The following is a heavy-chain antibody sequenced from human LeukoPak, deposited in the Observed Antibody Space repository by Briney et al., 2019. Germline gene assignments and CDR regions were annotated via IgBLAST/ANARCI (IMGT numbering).Heavy chain of an antibody. CDR3: AKEGSMVFGVN. V-gene: IGHV3-23*01. D-gene: IGHD3-3*01. CDR1: GFTFSSYA. J-gene: IGHJ4*02. Sequence: GGSLRLSCAASGFTFSSYAMSWVRQAPGKGLEWVSAISGSGGSTYYADSVKGRFSISRDNSKNTLYLQMNSLRAEDTAVYHCAKEGSMVFGVNWGQGTLVTVSS. CDR2: ISGSGGST.